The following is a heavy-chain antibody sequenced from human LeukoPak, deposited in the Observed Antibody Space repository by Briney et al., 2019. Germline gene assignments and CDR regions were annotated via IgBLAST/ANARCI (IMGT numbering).Heavy chain of an antibody. J-gene: IGHJ4*02. V-gene: IGHV1-2*02. D-gene: IGHD5-12*01. CDR2: INPNSGGT. CDR1: GYTFTGYY. Sequence: ASVKVSCKASGYTFTGYYMHWVRQAPGQGLEWMGWINPNSGGTNYAQKLQGRVTMTTDTSTSTAYMELRSLRSDDTAVYYCASHRAESFGYSGYDGWVYWGQGTLVTVSS. CDR3: ASHRAESFGYSGYDGWVY.